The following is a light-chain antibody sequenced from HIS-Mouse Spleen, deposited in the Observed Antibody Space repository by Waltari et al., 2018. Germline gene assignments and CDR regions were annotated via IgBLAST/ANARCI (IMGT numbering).Light chain of an antibody. CDR1: SRDVGSYYL. CDR2: EGS. J-gene: IGLJ3*02. V-gene: IGLV2-23*01. CDR3: CSYAGSSTWV. Sequence: QSALTQPASVSGSPGQSITIPCTGTSRDVGSYYLVPWYQPHPGKAPKLVIYEGSKRASGVSNRVSGSKSGNTASLTISGLQAEDEADYYCCSYAGSSTWVFGGGTKLTVL.